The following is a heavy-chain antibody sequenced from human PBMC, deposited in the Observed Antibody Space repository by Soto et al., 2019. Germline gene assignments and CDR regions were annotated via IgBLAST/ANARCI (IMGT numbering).Heavy chain of an antibody. D-gene: IGHD4-17*01. CDR2: ISYDGSNK. V-gene: IGHV3-30-3*01. CDR1: GFTFSSYA. J-gene: IGHJ6*02. Sequence: QVQLVESGGGVVQPGRSLRLSCAASGFTFSSYAMHWVRQAPGKGLEWVAVISYDGSNKYYADSVKGRFTISRDNSKNTLYLQMNSLRAEDTAVYYCVRTPPYYYYYGMDVWGQGTTVTVSS. CDR3: VRTPPYYYYYGMDV.